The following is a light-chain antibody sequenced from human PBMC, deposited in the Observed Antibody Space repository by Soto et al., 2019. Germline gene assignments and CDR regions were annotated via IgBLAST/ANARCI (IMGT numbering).Light chain of an antibody. CDR3: QQYSFDYT. Sequence: DIQMTQSPSTLSASVGDRVTITCRASQSISSWLAWYQQKPGKAPKLLIHKASSLKSGVPSRFSGSGSGTEFTLTISSLQPDDFATYYCQQYSFDYTFGQGTKVDIK. V-gene: IGKV1-5*03. CDR1: QSISSW. CDR2: KAS. J-gene: IGKJ2*01.